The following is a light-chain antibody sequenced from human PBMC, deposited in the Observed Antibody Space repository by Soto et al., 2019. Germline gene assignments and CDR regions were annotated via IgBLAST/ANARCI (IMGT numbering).Light chain of an antibody. Sequence: SYELTQAPWLAVAPGQMASIACGGNDIGTKSVHWYQQEPGQAPVVVVYDDSDRPLGIPERFPGSNSGNPATLTIRRVEVGDEADYICQVWNSTSDEYVFGTGTKVTVL. CDR1: DIGTKS. CDR2: DDS. CDR3: QVWNSTSDEYV. V-gene: IGLV3-21*02. J-gene: IGLJ1*01.